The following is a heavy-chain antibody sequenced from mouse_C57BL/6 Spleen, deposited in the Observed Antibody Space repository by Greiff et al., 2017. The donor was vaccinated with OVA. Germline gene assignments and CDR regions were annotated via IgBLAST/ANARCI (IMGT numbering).Heavy chain of an antibody. CDR3: AKNELGHGDFDV. Sequence: VMLVESGPGLVQPSQSLSITCTVSGFSLTSYGVHWVRQSPGKGLEWLGVIWRGGSTDYNAAFMSRLSITKDNSKSQVFFKMNSLQADDTAIYYCAKNELGHGDFDVWGTGTTVTVSS. CDR1: GFSLTSYG. CDR2: IWRGGST. J-gene: IGHJ1*03. D-gene: IGHD4-1*01. V-gene: IGHV2-5*01.